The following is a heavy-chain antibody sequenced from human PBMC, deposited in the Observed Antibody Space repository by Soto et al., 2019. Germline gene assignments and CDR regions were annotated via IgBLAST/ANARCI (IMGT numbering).Heavy chain of an antibody. Sequence: QVQLVQSGAEVKKPGASVKVSCKASGYTFTSYYMHWVRKAPGQGLEWMGIINPSGGSTSYAQKFQGRVTMTRDTSTSTVYMELSSLRSEDTAVYYCARDWAKVGDAFDIWGQGTMVTVSS. J-gene: IGHJ3*02. CDR3: ARDWAKVGDAFDI. CDR1: GYTFTSYY. D-gene: IGHD2-2*01. CDR2: INPSGGST. V-gene: IGHV1-46*01.